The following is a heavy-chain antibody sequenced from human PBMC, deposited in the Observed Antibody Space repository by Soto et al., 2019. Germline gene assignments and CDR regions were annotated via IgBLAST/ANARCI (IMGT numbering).Heavy chain of an antibody. CDR2: ISSSSSTI. CDR1: GFTFSSYA. J-gene: IGHJ4*02. CDR3: ARDFSLGDDYIWGSYRQYYFDY. V-gene: IGHV3-48*01. Sequence: GGSLRLSCAASGFTFSSYAMSWVRQAPGKGLEWVSYISSSSSTIYYADSVKGRFTISRDNAKNSLYLQMNSLRAEDRVVYYCARDFSLGDDYIWGSYRQYYFDYWGQGTLVTVSS. D-gene: IGHD3-16*02.